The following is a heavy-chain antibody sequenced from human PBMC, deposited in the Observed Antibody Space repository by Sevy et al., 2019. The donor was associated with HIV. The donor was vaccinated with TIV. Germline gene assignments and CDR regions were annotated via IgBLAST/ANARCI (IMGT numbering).Heavy chain of an antibody. CDR2: IIPIFGTA. CDR3: ATSPVHSSSRAQFDY. D-gene: IGHD6-6*01. V-gene: IGHV1-69*06. CDR1: GGTFSSSA. J-gene: IGHJ4*02. Sequence: ASVKVSCKASGGTFSSSAISWVRQAPGHGLEWMGAIIPIFGTANYAQKFQGRVTVTADKSTSTAYMELSSLRSEDTAVYFCATSPVHSSSRAQFDYWGQGTLVTVSS.